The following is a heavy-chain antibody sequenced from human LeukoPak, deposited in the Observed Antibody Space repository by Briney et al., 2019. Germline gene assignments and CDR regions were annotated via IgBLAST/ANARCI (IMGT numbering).Heavy chain of an antibody. CDR1: GGSISSSSYY. J-gene: IGHJ3*02. CDR3: ARRALECSGGSCYPVAFDI. CDR2: IYYSGGT. D-gene: IGHD2-15*01. Sequence: SSETLSLTCTVSGGSISSSSYYWGWIRQPPRKGLEWIGYIYYSGGTNYNPSLKSRVTISVDTSKNQFSLKLSSVTAADTAVYYCARRALECSGGSCYPVAFDIWGQGTMVTVSS. V-gene: IGHV4-61*05.